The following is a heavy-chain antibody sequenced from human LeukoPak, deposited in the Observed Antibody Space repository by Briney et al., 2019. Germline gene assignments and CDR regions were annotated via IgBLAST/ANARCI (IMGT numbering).Heavy chain of an antibody. D-gene: IGHD3-10*01. CDR2: LRPNGGNT. J-gene: IGHJ4*02. CDR1: GYTFSNYY. V-gene: IGHV1-46*01. CDR3: VKEGYYGWGSSPTFYFDY. Sequence: ASVKVSCRASGYTFSNYYMHWVRQAPGQGLEWMGILRPNGGNTQYAQKFQGRVTMTRDTSTSTVYTELSSLRPEDTAVYYCVKEGYYGWGSSPTFYFDYWGQGTRVTVSS.